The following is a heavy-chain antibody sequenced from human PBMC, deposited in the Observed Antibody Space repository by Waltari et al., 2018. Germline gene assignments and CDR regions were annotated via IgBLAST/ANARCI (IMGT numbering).Heavy chain of an antibody. CDR3: ARGGALAQYYDSSGYYGRNAFDI. CDR2: IKHRGST. CDR1: GGSFSGYY. Sequence: QVQLQQWGAGLLKPSETLSLTCAVYGGSFSGYYWSWIRQPPGKGLEWIGEIKHRGSTNDSPALKSRVTISVDTSKNQFSRTLGSVTAADTAVYYCARGGALAQYYDSSGYYGRNAFDIWGQGTMVTVSS. V-gene: IGHV4-34*01. D-gene: IGHD3-22*01. J-gene: IGHJ3*02.